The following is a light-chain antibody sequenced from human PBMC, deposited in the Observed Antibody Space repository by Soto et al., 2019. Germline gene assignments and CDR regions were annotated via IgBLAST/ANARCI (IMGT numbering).Light chain of an antibody. CDR3: QQYNNWLWT. CDR1: QNISSN. J-gene: IGKJ1*01. V-gene: IGKV3-15*01. CDR2: GAS. Sequence: EIVMTQSPATLSVSPGERATLSCRASQNISSNLAWYQQKPGQAPRFLIDGASTRATGIPARFSGSGSGTQFTLTISSLQSEDFALYYCQQYNNWLWTFGQGTKVEIK.